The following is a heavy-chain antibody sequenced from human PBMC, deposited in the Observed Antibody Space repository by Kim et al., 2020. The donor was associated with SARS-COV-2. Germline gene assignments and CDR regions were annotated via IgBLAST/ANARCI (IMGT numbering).Heavy chain of an antibody. CDR3: ARIHFDKLLLDP. CDR1: GGSIRDSDFY. CDR2: IYYSGTT. V-gene: IGHV4-39*02. Sequence: SETLYLTCIVSGGSIRDSDFYWVWIRQSPGKGLEWIGRIYYSGTTYYNLSLKSRVTISVDTSKNHFSLKLRSVTPADTAVYYCARIHFDKLLLDPWGQGTLVTVSS. D-gene: IGHD2-15*01. J-gene: IGHJ5*02.